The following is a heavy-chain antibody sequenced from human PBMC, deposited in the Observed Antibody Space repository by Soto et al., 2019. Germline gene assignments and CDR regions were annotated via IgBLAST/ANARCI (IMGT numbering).Heavy chain of an antibody. D-gene: IGHD2-15*01. CDR3: AKAPCSGGRCYEFDP. Sequence: PGXSLRLSCAASGFTFSSYSMNWVRQAPGKGLEWVSYISSSSSTIYYADSVKGRFTISRDNAKNSLYLQMNSLRAEDTALYYCAKAPCSGGRCYEFDPWGQGTLVTVSS. CDR1: GFTFSSYS. V-gene: IGHV3-48*04. CDR2: ISSSSSTI. J-gene: IGHJ5*02.